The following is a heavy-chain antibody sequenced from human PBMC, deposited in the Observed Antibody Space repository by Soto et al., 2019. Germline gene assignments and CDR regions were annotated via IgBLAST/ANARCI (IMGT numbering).Heavy chain of an antibody. J-gene: IGHJ4*01. CDR1: GFTFSSYA. V-gene: IGHV3-21*01. D-gene: IGHD3-10*01. CDR3: ARHVGSGRYYGY. Sequence: WSLRLSCASSGFTFSSYAMSWVRQAPGKGLEWVSSISSSSSYIYYADSVKGRFTIPRDNAKNSLYLQMNSMRAEDTAVYYCARHVGSGRYYGYWGHGTLVTVS. CDR2: ISSSSSYI.